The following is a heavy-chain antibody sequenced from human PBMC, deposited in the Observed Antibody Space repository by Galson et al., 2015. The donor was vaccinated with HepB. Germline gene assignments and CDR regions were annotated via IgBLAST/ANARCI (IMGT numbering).Heavy chain of an antibody. CDR3: AKDGGGNAQH. Sequence: SLRLSCAASGFTFSSYGMHWVRQAPGKGLEWVAVISYDGSNKYYADSVKGRFTISRDNSKNTLYLQMHSLRAEDTAVYYCAKDGGGNAQHWGQGTLVTVSS. CDR1: GFTFSSYG. D-gene: IGHD4-23*01. V-gene: IGHV3-30*18. J-gene: IGHJ1*01. CDR2: ISYDGSNK.